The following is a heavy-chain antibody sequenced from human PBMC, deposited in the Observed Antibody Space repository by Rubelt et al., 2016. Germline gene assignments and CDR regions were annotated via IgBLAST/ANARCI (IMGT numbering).Heavy chain of an antibody. CDR2: ISSSSSTI. CDR1: GFTFSSYA. J-gene: IGHJ5*02. V-gene: IGHV3-48*02. Sequence: GGGLVQPGGSLRLSCSASGFTFSSYAMHWVRQAPGKGLEWVSYISSSSSTIYYADSVKGRFTISRDNAKNSLYLPMNSLRDEDTAVYYCARDTPYDLWGQGTLVTVSS. CDR3: ARDTPYDL. D-gene: IGHD2-15*01.